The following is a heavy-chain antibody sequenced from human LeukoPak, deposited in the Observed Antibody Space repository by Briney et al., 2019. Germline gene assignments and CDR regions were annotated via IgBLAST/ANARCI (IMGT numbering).Heavy chain of an antibody. J-gene: IGHJ4*02. V-gene: IGHV3-21*01. CDR3: ARDISGGYSYGLYYFDY. Sequence: PGGSLRLSCAASGFTFSSYSMNWVRQAPGKGLEWVSSISSSSYIYYADSVKGRFTISRDNAKNSLYLQMNSLRAEDTAVYYCARDISGGYSYGLYYFDYWGQGTLVTVSS. CDR1: GFTFSSYS. D-gene: IGHD5-18*01. CDR2: ISSSSYI.